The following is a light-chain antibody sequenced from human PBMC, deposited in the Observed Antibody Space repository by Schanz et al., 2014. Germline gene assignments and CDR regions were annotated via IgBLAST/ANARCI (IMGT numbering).Light chain of an antibody. Sequence: QSVLTQPPSASGTPGQRVTISCSGGSPNIGINAVNWYQHFPGTAPKLLIYSDNQRPSGVPDRFSASKSGTSASLAISGLQSEDEAHYYCAAWDVSLNGLVFGGGTKVTVL. CDR1: SPNIGINA. CDR3: AAWDVSLNGLV. J-gene: IGLJ3*02. CDR2: SDN. V-gene: IGLV1-44*01.